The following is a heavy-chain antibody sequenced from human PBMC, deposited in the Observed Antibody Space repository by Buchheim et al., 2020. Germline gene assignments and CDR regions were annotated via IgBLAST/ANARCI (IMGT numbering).Heavy chain of an antibody. Sequence: QVQLVQSEGGVVQPGKSLRLSCTGSGFTFSNYGMHWVRQAPGKGLEWVAVISFNGSLEYYADSVKGRFNISRDNSRNTLYLPMNSLGIEDTAKYYCAKGGTRRTGGYFYMDVWGRGTT. J-gene: IGHJ6*03. CDR2: ISFNGSLE. D-gene: IGHD3-9*01. CDR3: AKGGTRRTGGYFYMDV. V-gene: IGHV3-30*18. CDR1: GFTFSNYG.